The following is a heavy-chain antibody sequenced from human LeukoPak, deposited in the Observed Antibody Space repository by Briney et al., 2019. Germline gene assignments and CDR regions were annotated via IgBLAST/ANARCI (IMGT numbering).Heavy chain of an antibody. Sequence: GGSLRLSCAASGFTFSSYAMHWVRQAPGKGLEWVAVISYDGSNKYYADSVKGRFTISRDNSKNTLYLQMNSLRADDTAVYYCSTRILTERNDYWGQGTLVTVSS. V-gene: IGHV3-30-3*01. D-gene: IGHD2-15*01. J-gene: IGHJ4*02. CDR1: GFTFSSYA. CDR2: ISYDGSNK. CDR3: STRILTERNDY.